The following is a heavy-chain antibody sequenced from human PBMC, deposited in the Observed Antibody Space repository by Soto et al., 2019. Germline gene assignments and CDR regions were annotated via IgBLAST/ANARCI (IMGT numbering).Heavy chain of an antibody. D-gene: IGHD4-17*01. V-gene: IGHV3-30*18. J-gene: IGHJ4*02. CDR1: GFTFSSYG. CDR3: AKSGSGDPFHLDY. Sequence: GGSLRLSCAASGFTFSSYGMHWVRPAPGKGLEWVAVISYDGSNKYYADSVKGRFTISRDNSKNTLYLQMNSLRAEDTAVYYCAKSGSGDPFHLDYWGQGTLVTVSS. CDR2: ISYDGSNK.